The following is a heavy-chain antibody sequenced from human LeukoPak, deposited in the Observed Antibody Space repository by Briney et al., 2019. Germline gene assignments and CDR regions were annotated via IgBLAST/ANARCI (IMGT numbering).Heavy chain of an antibody. Sequence: GGSLRLSCAASGFTFGTYSVNWVRQAPGKGLEWVAIIKQDGSEKDYVDSVTGRFTISRDNAKNSLYLQMNSLRDEDTAVYYCARDTSAWRYGMDVWGQGTTVTVSS. V-gene: IGHV3-7*01. CDR2: IKQDGSEK. D-gene: IGHD6-19*01. CDR3: ARDTSAWRYGMDV. CDR1: GFTFGTYS. J-gene: IGHJ6*02.